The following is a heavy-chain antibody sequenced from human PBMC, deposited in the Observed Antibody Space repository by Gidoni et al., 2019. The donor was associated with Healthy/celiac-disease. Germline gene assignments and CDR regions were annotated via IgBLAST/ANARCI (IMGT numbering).Heavy chain of an antibody. V-gene: IGHV4-61*01. D-gene: IGHD3-16*01. CDR2: IYYSGST. CDR1: GGSVSSGSYY. J-gene: IGHJ4*02. Sequence: QVQLQESGPGLVKPSETLSLTCTVSGGSVSSGSYYWSWIRQPPGKGLEWIGYIYYSGSTNYNPSLKSRVTISVDTSKNQFSRKLSSVTAADTAVYYCARDGGSFGAGGGFYFDYWGQGTLVTVSS. CDR3: ARDGGSFGAGGGFYFDY.